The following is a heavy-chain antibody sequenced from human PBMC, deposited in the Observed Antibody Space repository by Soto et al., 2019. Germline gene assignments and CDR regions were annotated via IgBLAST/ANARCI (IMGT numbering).Heavy chain of an antibody. CDR2: ISWNSGSI. CDR3: ASLYCSSTSCYAPFDP. D-gene: IGHD2-2*01. J-gene: IGHJ5*02. CDR1: GFTFDDYA. Sequence: SLRLSCAASGFTFDDYAMHWVRQAPGKGLEWVSGISWNSGSIGYADSVKGRFTISRDNAKNSLYLQMNSLRAEDTALYYCASLYCSSTSCYAPFDPWGQGTLVTVSS. V-gene: IGHV3-9*01.